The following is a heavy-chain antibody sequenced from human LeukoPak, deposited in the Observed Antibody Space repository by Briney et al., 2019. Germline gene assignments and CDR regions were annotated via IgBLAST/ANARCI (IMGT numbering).Heavy chain of an antibody. CDR2: IYHSGST. V-gene: IGHV4-30-2*01. CDR3: ASQGSLSGSGSYSLDY. Sequence: SETLSLTCAVSGGSISSGGYSWGWIRQPPGKGLDWIGYIYHSGSTYYNPSLKSRVTISVDRSKNQFSLKLSSVTAADTAVYFCASQGSLSGSGSYSLDYWGQGTLVTVSS. J-gene: IGHJ4*02. CDR1: GGSISSGGYS. D-gene: IGHD3-10*01.